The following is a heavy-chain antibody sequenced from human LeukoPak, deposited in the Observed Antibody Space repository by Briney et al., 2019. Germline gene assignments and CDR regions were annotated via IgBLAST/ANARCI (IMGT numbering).Heavy chain of an antibody. CDR3: ARSVTNGNYYYYMDV. J-gene: IGHJ6*03. CDR2: ISYDGRNK. Sequence: SGGSLRLSCAASGITFSSSAMHWVRQAPGQGLEWVAVISYDGRNKYYADSVKGRFTISRDSSKNTLYLQMNSLRGEDTALYYCARSVTNGNYYYYMDVWGKGTTVIVSS. CDR1: GITFSSSA. V-gene: IGHV3-30*04.